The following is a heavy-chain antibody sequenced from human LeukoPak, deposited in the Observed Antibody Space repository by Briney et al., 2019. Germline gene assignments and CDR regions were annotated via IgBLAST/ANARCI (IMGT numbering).Heavy chain of an antibody. CDR2: IYPGDSDT. D-gene: IGHD3-10*01. J-gene: IGHJ6*03. Sequence: GESLKISCKGSGYGFTSYWIGWVRQMPGKGLEWMGIIYPGDSDTRYSPSFQGQVTISADKSISTAYLQWSSLKASDTAMYYCARHQYGSGSYYTDFTHYYYYMDVWGKGTTVTVSS. CDR1: GYGFTSYW. V-gene: IGHV5-51*01. CDR3: ARHQYGSGSYYTDFTHYYYYMDV.